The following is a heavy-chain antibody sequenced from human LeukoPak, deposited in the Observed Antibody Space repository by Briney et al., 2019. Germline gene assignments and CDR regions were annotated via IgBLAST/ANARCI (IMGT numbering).Heavy chain of an antibody. CDR3: ARGPGGGYDWLGY. V-gene: IGHV1-2*02. CDR2: INPNSGAT. J-gene: IGHJ4*02. Sequence: ASVKVSCKASGYTFTGYYMHWVRQAPGQGLEWMGWINPNSGATNFSQNFQGRVTMTGDTSIRTAYMELSRLRSDDTAVYYCARGPGGGYDWLGYWGQGTLVTVSS. CDR1: GYTFTGYY. D-gene: IGHD5-12*01.